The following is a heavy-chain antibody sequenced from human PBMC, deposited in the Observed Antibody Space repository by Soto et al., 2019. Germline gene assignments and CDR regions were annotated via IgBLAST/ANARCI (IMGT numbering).Heavy chain of an antibody. J-gene: IGHJ6*02. CDR2: INPNSGGT. D-gene: IGHD2-2*01. V-gene: IGHV1-2*04. CDR3: ARHGYCSSTSCYGADLGAYYGMDV. CDR1: GYTFTGYY. Sequence: ASVKVSCKASGYTFTGYYMHWVRQAPGQGLEWMGWINPNSGGTNYAQKFQGWVTMTRDTSISTAYMELSRLRSDDTAVYYCARHGYCSSTSCYGADLGAYYGMDVWGQGTTVTVSS.